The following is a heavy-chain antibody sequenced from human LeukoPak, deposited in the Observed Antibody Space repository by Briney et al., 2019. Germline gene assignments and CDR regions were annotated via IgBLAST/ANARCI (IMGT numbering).Heavy chain of an antibody. D-gene: IGHD3-22*01. V-gene: IGHV4-4*07. CDR2: IHTSGST. CDR3: ALHYYDSSGYGH. J-gene: IGHJ4*02. Sequence: PSETLSLTCTVSGGSISNNYWSWIRQPAGKGLEWIGRIHTSGSTNYNPSLKSRVTMSVDTPNQFSLKLSSVTAADTGVYYCALHYYDSSGYGHWGQGTLVTVSS. CDR1: GGSISNNY.